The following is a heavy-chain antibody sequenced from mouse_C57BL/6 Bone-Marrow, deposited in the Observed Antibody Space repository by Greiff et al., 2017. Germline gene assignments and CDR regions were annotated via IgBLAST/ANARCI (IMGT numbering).Heavy chain of an antibody. J-gene: IGHJ4*01. CDR3: ARQTAQATGAMDY. Sequence: DVKLVESGGGLVQPGGSLKLSCAASGFTFSDYGMAWVRQAPRKGPEWVAFISNLAYSIYYADTVTGRFTISSENAKNTLYLEMSSLRSEDTAMYYCARQTAQATGAMDYWGQGTSVTVSS. V-gene: IGHV5-15*01. D-gene: IGHD3-2*02. CDR1: GFTFSDYG. CDR2: ISNLAYSI.